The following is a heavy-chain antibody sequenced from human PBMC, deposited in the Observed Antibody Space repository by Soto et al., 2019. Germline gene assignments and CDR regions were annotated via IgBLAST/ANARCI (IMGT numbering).Heavy chain of an antibody. CDR2: ISYDGSNK. D-gene: IGHD6-6*01. Sequence: GGSLRLSCAASGFTFSSYGMHWVRQAPGKGLEWVAVISYDGSNKYYADSVKGRFTISRDNSKNTLYLQMNSLRAEDTAVYYCAKDNAQLGFYYYYYGMDVWGQGTTVTVSS. CDR3: AKDNAQLGFYYYYYGMDV. CDR1: GFTFSSYG. V-gene: IGHV3-30*18. J-gene: IGHJ6*02.